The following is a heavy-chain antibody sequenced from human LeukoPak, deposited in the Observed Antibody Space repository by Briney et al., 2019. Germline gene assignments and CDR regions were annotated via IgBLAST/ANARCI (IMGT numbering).Heavy chain of an antibody. D-gene: IGHD3-10*02. V-gene: IGHV3-23*01. CDR3: ARGRRQILCSCLDY. CDR1: GFMFNNNA. Sequence: PGGSLRLSCAASGFMFNNNAMTWVRQAPGKGLEWVATINGGGGSASYADSVRGRFTVSRDTAKNSLYLQMSSLRAEDTAKYYCARGRRQILCSCLDYWGQGILVTVSS. J-gene: IGHJ4*02. CDR2: INGGGGSA.